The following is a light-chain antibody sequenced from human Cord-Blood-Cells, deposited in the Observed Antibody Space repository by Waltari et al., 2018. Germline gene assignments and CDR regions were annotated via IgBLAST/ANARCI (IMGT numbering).Light chain of an antibody. Sequence: DIQMTQSPSTLSASVGDRVTITCRASQSISSWLAVYQQKPGKDPKLLIYDASSLESGVPSRVSGSGSGTEFTLTINSLQPDDFATYYCQQYNSYPLTFGGGTKVEIK. J-gene: IGKJ4*01. CDR1: QSISSW. CDR2: DAS. CDR3: QQYNSYPLT. V-gene: IGKV1-5*01.